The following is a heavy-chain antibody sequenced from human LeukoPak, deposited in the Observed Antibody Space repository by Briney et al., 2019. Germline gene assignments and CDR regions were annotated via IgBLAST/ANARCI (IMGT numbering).Heavy chain of an antibody. CDR2: MNPDSGNT. CDR3: ARRHFYGSGSYFSFDY. V-gene: IGHV1-8*03. D-gene: IGHD3-10*01. CDR1: GYTFTTYD. J-gene: IGHJ4*02. Sequence: ASVKVSCKASGYTFTTYDINWVRQAPGQGLEWMGWMNPDSGNTGYAQKFQGRVTITRNTSINTAYMELSSLRSEDTAVYYCARRHFYGSGSYFSFDYWGQGTLVTVSS.